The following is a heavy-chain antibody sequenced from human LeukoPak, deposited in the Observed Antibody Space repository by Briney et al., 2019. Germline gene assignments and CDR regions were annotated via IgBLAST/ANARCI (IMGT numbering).Heavy chain of an antibody. Sequence: GGSLRLSCAASGFTFTSYWMHWVRRAPEKGLVWVSRINGDGSTTTYADSVKGRFTISRDNAKNTLYLQMNSLRAEDTAVYYCATKSMTGTFAFDIWGHGTMVTVSS. V-gene: IGHV3-74*01. J-gene: IGHJ3*02. D-gene: IGHD3-9*01. CDR2: INGDGSTT. CDR1: GFTFTSYW. CDR3: ATKSMTGTFAFDI.